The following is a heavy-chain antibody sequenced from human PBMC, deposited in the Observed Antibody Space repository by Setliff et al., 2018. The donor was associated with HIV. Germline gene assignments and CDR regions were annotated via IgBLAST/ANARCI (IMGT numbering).Heavy chain of an antibody. J-gene: IGHJ6*02. Sequence: SVKVSCKASGGAFSSYAISWVRQAPGQRLEWMGGIIPIFATVNYAQKFQGRVTMTTDTSTDTAYMELRSLRSDDTAVYYCARASTALTYYGMDVWGQGTTVTVSS. CDR1: GGAFSSYA. CDR2: IIPIFATV. V-gene: IGHV1-69*05. CDR3: ARASTALTYYGMDV.